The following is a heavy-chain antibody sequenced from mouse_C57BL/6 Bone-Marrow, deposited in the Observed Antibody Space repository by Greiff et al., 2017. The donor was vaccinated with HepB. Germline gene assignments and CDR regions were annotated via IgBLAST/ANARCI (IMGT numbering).Heavy chain of an antibody. CDR2: INPSSGYT. CDR3: ARPHYYGSSYVYYYAMDY. J-gene: IGHJ4*01. Sequence: QVQLKESGAELAKLGASVKLSCKASGYTFTSYWMHWVKQRPGQGLAWIGYINPSSGYTKYNQKFKDKATLTADKSSSTAYMQLSSLTYEESAVYYCARPHYYGSSYVYYYAMDYWGQGTSVTVSS. D-gene: IGHD1-1*01. CDR1: GYTFTSYW. V-gene: IGHV1-7*01.